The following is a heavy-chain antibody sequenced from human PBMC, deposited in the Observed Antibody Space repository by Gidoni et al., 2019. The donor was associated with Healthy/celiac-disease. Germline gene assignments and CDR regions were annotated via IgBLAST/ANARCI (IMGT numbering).Heavy chain of an antibody. CDR2: ISGSGGST. J-gene: IGHJ4*02. CDR1: GFTFSSYA. Sequence: EVQLLESGGGLVQPGGSLRLSCVASGFTFSSYAMSWVRQAPGKGLELVSAISGSGGSTYYADPVKGRFTISRDNSKNTLYLQMNSLRAEDTAVYYCAKVEVYCSSTSCYWGYFDYWGQGTLVTVSS. V-gene: IGHV3-23*01. CDR3: AKVEVYCSSTSCYWGYFDY. D-gene: IGHD2-2*01.